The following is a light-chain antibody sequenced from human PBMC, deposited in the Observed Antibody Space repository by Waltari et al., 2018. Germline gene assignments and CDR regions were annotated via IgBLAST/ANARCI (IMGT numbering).Light chain of an antibody. CDR3: QQRGNWPPFT. V-gene: IGKV3-11*01. J-gene: IGKJ3*01. CDR2: DTS. CDR1: KSVGNY. Sequence: EIVLTQSPATLSLSPGERATLSCRASKSVGNYLAWYQQKPGQAPRLLIYDTSTRATGVPARFSGSGSGTDFTLTISSLEPEDFAVYYCQQRGNWPPFTFGPGTKVDVK.